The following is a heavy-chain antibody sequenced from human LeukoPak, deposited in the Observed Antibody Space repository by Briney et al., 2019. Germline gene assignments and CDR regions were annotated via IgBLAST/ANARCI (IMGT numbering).Heavy chain of an antibody. CDR1: GFAFSNYW. CDR3: ARAGLGAFDI. CDR2: INVEGTRT. J-gene: IGHJ3*02. V-gene: IGHV3-74*01. Sequence: GGSLRLSCAGSGFAFSNYWVHWVRQAAGKGLVWVSRINVEGTRTDYADSVRGRFTISRDNAKNSLYLQMNSLRAEDTALYYCARAGLGAFDIWGQGTMVTVSS.